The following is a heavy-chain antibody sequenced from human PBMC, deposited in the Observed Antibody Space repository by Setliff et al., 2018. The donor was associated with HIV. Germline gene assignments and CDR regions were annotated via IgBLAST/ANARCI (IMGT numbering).Heavy chain of an antibody. Sequence: PGESLKISCAASGFTFSSYEMNWVRQAPGKGLEWVSYISSSGSTIYYADSVKGRFTISRDNAKNSLYLQMNSLRAEDTAVYYCARDLAVAGTYYYYYGMDIWGQGTTVTVSS. CDR1: GFTFSSYE. CDR2: ISSSGSTI. D-gene: IGHD6-19*01. J-gene: IGHJ6*02. V-gene: IGHV3-48*03. CDR3: ARDLAVAGTYYYYYGMDI.